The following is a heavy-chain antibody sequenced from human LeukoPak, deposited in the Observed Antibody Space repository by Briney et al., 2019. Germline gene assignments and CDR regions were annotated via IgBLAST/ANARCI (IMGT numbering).Heavy chain of an antibody. J-gene: IGHJ4*02. V-gene: IGHV3-53*01. D-gene: IGHD6-19*01. CDR2: IYSGGNT. Sequence: PGGSLRLSCAASGFTVSSNYMSWVRQAPGKRLEWVSVIYSGGNTYYADSVKGRFTISRDNSKNTLYLQMSSLRAEDTAVYYCARVRQWLVDYWGQGTLVTVSS. CDR3: ARVRQWLVDY. CDR1: GFTVSSNY.